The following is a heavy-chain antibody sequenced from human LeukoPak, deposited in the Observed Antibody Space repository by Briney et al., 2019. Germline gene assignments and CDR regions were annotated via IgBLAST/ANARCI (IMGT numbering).Heavy chain of an antibody. CDR1: GYTFTNYA. Sequence: ASVTVSCKASGYTFTNYAVNWVRPAPGQGLEWMGWINTNTGNPTYAQGFSGRFVFSLDTSVSTAYLQISSLKAEDTAVYYCARGSVDGGATDYYFDYWGQGTLVTVSS. J-gene: IGHJ4*02. V-gene: IGHV7-4-1*02. CDR3: ARGSVDGGATDYYFDY. D-gene: IGHD1-26*01. CDR2: INTNTGNP.